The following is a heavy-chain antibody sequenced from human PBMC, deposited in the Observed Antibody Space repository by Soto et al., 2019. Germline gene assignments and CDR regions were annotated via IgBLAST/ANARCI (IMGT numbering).Heavy chain of an antibody. CDR2: IYYSGST. D-gene: IGHD3-10*01. J-gene: IGHJ4*02. CDR3: ARDYSRGAGFDY. CDR1: GGSISSGGYY. V-gene: IGHV4-31*03. Sequence: QVQLQESGPGLVKPSQTLSLTCTVSGGSISSGGYYWSWIRQHPGKGLEWIGYIYYSGSTYYNPSLRSRVTISVDTSKNQFSLQLSSVTAADTAVYYCARDYSRGAGFDYWGQGTLVTVSS.